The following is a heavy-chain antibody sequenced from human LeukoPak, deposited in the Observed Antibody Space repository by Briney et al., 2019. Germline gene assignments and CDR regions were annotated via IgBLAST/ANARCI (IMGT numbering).Heavy chain of an antibody. J-gene: IGHJ4*02. D-gene: IGHD2-21*02. Sequence: SETLSLTCTVSGGSISSYYWNWIRQPSGKGLEWIGYIYYSGSTNYNPSLKSRVTMSVDTSKNQFSLKLSSVTAADTAVYYCARDPMPKQYCLDDCYSIFEYWGQGTLVTVSS. CDR3: ARDPMPKQYCLDDCYSIFEY. CDR2: IYYSGST. V-gene: IGHV4-59*01. CDR1: GGSISSYY.